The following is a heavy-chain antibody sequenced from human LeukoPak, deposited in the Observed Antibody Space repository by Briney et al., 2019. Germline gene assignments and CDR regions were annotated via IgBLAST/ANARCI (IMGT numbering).Heavy chain of an antibody. V-gene: IGHV3-7*01. Sequence: GGSLRLSCAASGFAFSTYWMSWVRQAPGKGLEWVANIKQDGSEKYYVDSVKGRFTISRDNAKNSLYLQMNSLRAEDTAVYYCAGDLWVITDYFDYWGQGTLVTVSS. J-gene: IGHJ4*02. CDR3: AGDLWVITDYFDY. D-gene: IGHD1-14*01. CDR1: GFAFSTYW. CDR2: IKQDGSEK.